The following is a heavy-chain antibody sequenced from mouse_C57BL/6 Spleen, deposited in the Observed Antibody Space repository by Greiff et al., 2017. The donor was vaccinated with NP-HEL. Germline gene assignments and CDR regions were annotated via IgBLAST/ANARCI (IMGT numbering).Heavy chain of an antibody. CDR3: ARGDYGSSPGYFDY. V-gene: IGHV3-6*01. D-gene: IGHD1-1*01. CDR1: GYSITSGYY. CDR2: ISYDGSN. Sequence: EVQLQESGPGLVKPSQSLSLTCSVTGYSITSGYYWNWIRQFPGNKLEWMCYISYDGSNNYNPSLKNRISITRDASKNQVFLKLNSVTTEDTATYYWARGDYGSSPGYFDYWGQGTTLTVSS. J-gene: IGHJ2*01.